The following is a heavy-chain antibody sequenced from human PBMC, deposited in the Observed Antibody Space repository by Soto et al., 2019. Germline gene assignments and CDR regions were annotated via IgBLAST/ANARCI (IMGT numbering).Heavy chain of an antibody. CDR3: ARGDCVGGGSCSVFDY. CDR1: GGSISSGGYY. Sequence: SETLSLTCTVSGGSISSGGYYWSWIRQHPGKGLEWIGYIYYSGSTYYNPSLKSRVTISVDTSKNQFSLKLSSVTAADTAVYYCARGDCVGGGSCSVFDYWGQGTLVTVSS. V-gene: IGHV4-31*03. J-gene: IGHJ4*02. D-gene: IGHD2-15*01. CDR2: IYYSGST.